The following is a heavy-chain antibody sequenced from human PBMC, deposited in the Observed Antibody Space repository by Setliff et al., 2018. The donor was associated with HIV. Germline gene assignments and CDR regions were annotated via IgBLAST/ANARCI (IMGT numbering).Heavy chain of an antibody. Sequence: SETLSLTCAVYGGSFRGYYWNWIRQSPDKGLEWIGEIDHSGSTNYNPSLRSRVIMSADTPKSQFSLNLTSLTAGDTTVYYCARGTKGSRWSVTRINWFDTWGQGTLVTVSS. V-gene: IGHV4-34*01. CDR1: GGSFRGYY. J-gene: IGHJ5*02. D-gene: IGHD6-13*01. CDR3: ARGTKGSRWSVTRINWFDT. CDR2: IDHSGST.